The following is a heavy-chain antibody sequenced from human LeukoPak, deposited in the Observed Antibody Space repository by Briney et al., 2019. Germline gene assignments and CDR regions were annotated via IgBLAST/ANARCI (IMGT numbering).Heavy chain of an antibody. J-gene: IGHJ4*02. V-gene: IGHV3-30-3*01. CDR3: ARDSAFSSYSY. CDR1: GFTFSSYA. CDR2: ISYDGSNK. D-gene: IGHD2-15*01. Sequence: PGRSLRLSCAASGFTFSSYAMHWVRQAPGKGLEWVAVISYDGSNKYYADSVKGRFTISRDNSKNTLYLQMNSLRAEDTAVYYCARDSAFSSYSYWGQGALVTVSS.